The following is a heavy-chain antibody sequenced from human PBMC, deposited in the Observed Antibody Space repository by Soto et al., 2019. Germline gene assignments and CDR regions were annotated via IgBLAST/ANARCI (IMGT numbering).Heavy chain of an antibody. Sequence: QLQLQESGSGLVKPSQTLSLTCAVSGGSISTGAYSWSWIRQPPGNGLEWIGYIYHSGSAYYNPSLKSLVTMSVDRSQNQFSLKLRSVTAADTAVYYCARGKWSSPEDYWGQGTLVPVSS. CDR3: ARGKWSSPEDY. CDR1: GGSISTGAYS. J-gene: IGHJ4*02. V-gene: IGHV4-30-2*01. CDR2: IYHSGSA. D-gene: IGHD2-8*01.